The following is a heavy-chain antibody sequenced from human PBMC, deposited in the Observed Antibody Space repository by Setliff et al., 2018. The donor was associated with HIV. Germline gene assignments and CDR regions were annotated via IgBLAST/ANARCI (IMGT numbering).Heavy chain of an antibody. V-gene: IGHV4-39*07. CDR3: AGHPVTSGWLSLNWFDP. CDR1: GGSINTSSYY. J-gene: IGHJ5*01. D-gene: IGHD6-19*01. Sequence: ETLSLTCSVSGGSINTSSYYWAWVRQPPGNELEWIGSIYHDGTTHYRSSLRSRAAISIDTSKSQISLKVRSVTAADTAVYFCAGHPVTSGWLSLNWFDPWGRGILVTVSS. CDR2: IYHDGTT.